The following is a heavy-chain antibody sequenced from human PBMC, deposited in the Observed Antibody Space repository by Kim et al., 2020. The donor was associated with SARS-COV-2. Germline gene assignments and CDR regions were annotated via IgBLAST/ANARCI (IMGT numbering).Heavy chain of an antibody. D-gene: IGHD5-18*01. J-gene: IGHJ4*02. V-gene: IGHV3-53*01. CDR2: IYSGGTT. Sequence: GGSLRLSCAASGFTVSSSYINWVRQAPGKGLEWVSIIYSGGTTYYADSVKGRFTISTDNSKNTLYLQMSTLRAEDTAVYYCSRAYSYGIGRYFDYWGQGT. CDR3: SRAYSYGIGRYFDY. CDR1: GFTVSSSY.